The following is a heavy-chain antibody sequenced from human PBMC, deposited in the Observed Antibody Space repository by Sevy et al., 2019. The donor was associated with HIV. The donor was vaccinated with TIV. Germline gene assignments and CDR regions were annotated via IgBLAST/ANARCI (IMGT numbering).Heavy chain of an antibody. CDR1: GFTFSSYS. Sequence: GGPLRLSCAASGFTFSSYSMNWVRQAPGKGLEWVSYISSSSSTIYYADSVKGRFTISRDNAKNSLYLQMNSLRAEDTAVYYCARGKYYYDSSGYYLFDYWGQGTLVTVSS. CDR3: ARGKYYYDSSGYYLFDY. CDR2: ISSSSSTI. V-gene: IGHV3-48*01. J-gene: IGHJ4*02. D-gene: IGHD3-22*01.